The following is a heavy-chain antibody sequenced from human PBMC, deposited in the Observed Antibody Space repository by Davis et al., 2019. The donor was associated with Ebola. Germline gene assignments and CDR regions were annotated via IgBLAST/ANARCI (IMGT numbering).Heavy chain of an antibody. D-gene: IGHD3-22*01. CDR1: GYTFTRFG. CDR2: ISAYNGNT. Sequence: SVKVSCKASGYTFTRFGISWVRQAPGQGLEWMGWISAYNGNTNYAQKLQGRVTMTTDTSTNTAYMELRSLRSDDTAVYYCARVISMIVEGWFDPWGQGTLVTVSS. V-gene: IGHV1-18*01. CDR3: ARVISMIVEGWFDP. J-gene: IGHJ5*02.